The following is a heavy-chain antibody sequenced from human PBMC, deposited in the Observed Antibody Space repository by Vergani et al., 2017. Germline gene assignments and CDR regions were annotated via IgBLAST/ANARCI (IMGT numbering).Heavy chain of an antibody. CDR2: TSSTGSSI. CDR1: GFTFRDHY. V-gene: IGHV3-11*01. J-gene: IGHJ4*02. CDR3: ARYRGNYDYFDS. D-gene: IGHD1-26*01. Sequence: QVQLVESGGGLVKPGGSLRLSCAASGFTFRDHYMSWIRQAPGKGLEWVSYTSSTGSSISYAHSVKGRFTISRDNAKDSVFLQMNSLRAEDTAVYSCARYRGNYDYFDSWGQGTLVTVSP.